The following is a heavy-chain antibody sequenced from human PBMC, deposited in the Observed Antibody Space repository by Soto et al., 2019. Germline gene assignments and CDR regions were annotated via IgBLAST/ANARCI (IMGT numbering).Heavy chain of an antibody. CDR2: INHSGST. CDR3: ARLGGKKNYYYYMDV. Sequence: PSETLSLTCAVYGGSFSGYYWSWIRQPLGKGLEWIGEINHSGSTNYNPSLKSRVTISVDTSKNQFSLKLSSVTAADTAVYYCARLGGKKNYYYYMDVWGKGTTVTVSS. V-gene: IGHV4-34*01. D-gene: IGHD1-26*01. CDR1: GGSFSGYY. J-gene: IGHJ6*03.